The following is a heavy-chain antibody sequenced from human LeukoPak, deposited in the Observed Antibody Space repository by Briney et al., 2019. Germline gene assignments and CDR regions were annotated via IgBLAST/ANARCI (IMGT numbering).Heavy chain of an antibody. D-gene: IGHD6-6*01. J-gene: IGHJ4*02. CDR3: ARGDHSLSSGCCFHD. Sequence: SETLSLTCTVSGGSISSCYWSWIRQPPGKGLEWIGYIYYSGITNYNPSLKSRVTISVDTSKNQFSLKLSSVTAADTAMYYCARGDHSLSSGCCFHDWGQGTLVTDSS. CDR1: GGSISSCY. V-gene: IGHV4-59*01. CDR2: IYYSGIT.